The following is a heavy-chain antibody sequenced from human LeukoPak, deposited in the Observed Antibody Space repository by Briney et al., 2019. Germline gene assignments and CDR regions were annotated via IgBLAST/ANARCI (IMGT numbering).Heavy chain of an antibody. CDR1: GFTFSSYA. J-gene: IGHJ4*02. Sequence: GGSLRLSCAASGFTFSSYAMSWVRQAPGKGLEWVSAISGSGGSTYYADSVKGRFTISRDNSKNTLYLQMNSLRAEDTAVYYCAKDGGWDIVVVVAAFNWGQGTLVTVSS. CDR2: ISGSGGST. CDR3: AKDGGWDIVVVVAAFN. D-gene: IGHD2-15*01. V-gene: IGHV3-23*01.